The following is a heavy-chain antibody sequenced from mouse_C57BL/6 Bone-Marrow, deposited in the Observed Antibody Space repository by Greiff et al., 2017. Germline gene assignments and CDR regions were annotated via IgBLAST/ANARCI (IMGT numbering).Heavy chain of an antibody. D-gene: IGHD4-1*01. V-gene: IGHV5-9-1*02. J-gene: IGHJ1*03. Sequence: EVQRVESGEGLVKPGGSLKLSCAASGFTFSSYAMSWVRQTPEKRLEWVAYISSGGDYIYYADTVKGRFTISRDNARNTLYLQMSSLKSEDTAMYYCTRTGTWDWYFDVWGTGTTVTVSS. CDR3: TRTGTWDWYFDV. CDR2: ISSGGDYI. CDR1: GFTFSSYA.